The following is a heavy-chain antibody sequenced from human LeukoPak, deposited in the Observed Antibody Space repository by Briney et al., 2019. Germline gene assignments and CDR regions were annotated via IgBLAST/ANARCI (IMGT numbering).Heavy chain of an antibody. J-gene: IGHJ5*02. Sequence: GSLRLSCAASGFTFSSYAMSWIRQPAGKGLEWIGRFYTSGSANYNPFLKSRVTISVDTSKNQFSLRLSSVTAADTAVYYCAREVIAAHNWFDPWGQGTLVTVSS. CDR3: AREVIAAHNWFDP. CDR2: FYTSGSA. CDR1: GFTFSSYA. D-gene: IGHD6-6*01. V-gene: IGHV4-4*07.